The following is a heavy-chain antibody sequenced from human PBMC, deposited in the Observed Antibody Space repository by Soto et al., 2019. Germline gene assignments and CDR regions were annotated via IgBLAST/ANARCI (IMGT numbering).Heavy chain of an antibody. CDR3: ARRLLWFGGFDY. CDR1: GGSISSSNW. D-gene: IGHD3-10*01. Sequence: QVQLQESGPGLVKPSGTLSLTCAVSGGSISSSNWWSWVRQPPGKGLEWIGEIYHSGSTNYNPSLKSRVTIXVXTSKNQFSLKLSSVTAADTAVYYCARRLLWFGGFDYWGQGTLVTVSS. J-gene: IGHJ4*02. V-gene: IGHV4-4*02. CDR2: IYHSGST.